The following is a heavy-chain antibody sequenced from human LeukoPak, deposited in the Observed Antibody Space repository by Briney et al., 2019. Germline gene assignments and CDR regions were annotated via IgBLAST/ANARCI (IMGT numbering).Heavy chain of an antibody. J-gene: IGHJ4*02. D-gene: IGHD6-19*01. CDR2: IYYSGST. Sequence: PSETLSLTCTVSGGSISSYYWSWIRQPPGKGLGWIGYIYYSGSTNYNPSLKSRVTISVDTSKTQFSLKLSSVTAADTAVYYCARLYSSGWYYFDYWGQGTLVTVSS. CDR1: GGSISSYY. V-gene: IGHV4-59*08. CDR3: ARLYSSGWYYFDY.